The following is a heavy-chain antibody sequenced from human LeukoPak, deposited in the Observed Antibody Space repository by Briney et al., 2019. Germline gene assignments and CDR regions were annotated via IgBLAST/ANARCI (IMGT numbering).Heavy chain of an antibody. V-gene: IGHV3-23*01. D-gene: IGHD6-19*01. CDR3: ATSTSGWYRGPFDY. Sequence: GGSPRLSCAASGFTFSSYAMSWVRQAPGKGLEWVSAISGSGGSTYYAASVKGRFTISRDNSKNTLYLQMNSLRAEDTAVYYCATSTSGWYRGPFDYWGQGTLVTVSS. CDR2: ISGSGGST. J-gene: IGHJ4*02. CDR1: GFTFSSYA.